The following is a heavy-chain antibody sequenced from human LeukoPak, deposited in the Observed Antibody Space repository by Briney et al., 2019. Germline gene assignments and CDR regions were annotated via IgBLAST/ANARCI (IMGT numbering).Heavy chain of an antibody. CDR2: IYYSGST. CDR3: AKFLDIVVVVAATSGGGLDY. Sequence: PSETLSLTCTVSGGSISSYYWSWIRQPPGKGLEWIGYIYYSGSTNYNPSLKSRVTISVDTSKNQFSLKLSSVTAADTAVYYCAKFLDIVVVVAATSGGGLDYWGQGTLVTVSS. J-gene: IGHJ4*02. V-gene: IGHV4-59*12. D-gene: IGHD2-15*01. CDR1: GGSISSYY.